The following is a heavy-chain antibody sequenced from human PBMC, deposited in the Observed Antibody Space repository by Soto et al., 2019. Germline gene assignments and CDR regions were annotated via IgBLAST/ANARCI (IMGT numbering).Heavy chain of an antibody. D-gene: IGHD1-1*01. CDR3: ARGKVMEENYYCHLIAV. CDR2: IIPIFGTA. Sequence: ASVKVSCKASGGTFSSYAISWVRQAPGQGLEWMGGIIPIFGTANYAQKFQGRVTITADESTRTAYMELSSLRSEDTAVYYCARGKVMEENYYCHLIAVRGRGTTDTVS. J-gene: IGHJ6*02. CDR1: GGTFSSYA. V-gene: IGHV1-69*13.